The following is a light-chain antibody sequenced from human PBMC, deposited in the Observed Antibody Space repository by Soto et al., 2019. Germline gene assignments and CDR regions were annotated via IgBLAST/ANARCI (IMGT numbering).Light chain of an antibody. J-gene: IGLJ7*01. CDR2: EVS. V-gene: IGLV2-14*01. CDR3: SSYTSGSTPFV. Sequence: QSALTQPASVSGSPGQSITISCTGTSSDIGGSNSVSWYQQHPGKAPKLMISEVSNRPSGVSNRFSGSKSGNTASLTISGLQAEDEADYYCSSYTSGSTPFVFGAGTQLTVL. CDR1: SSDIGGSNS.